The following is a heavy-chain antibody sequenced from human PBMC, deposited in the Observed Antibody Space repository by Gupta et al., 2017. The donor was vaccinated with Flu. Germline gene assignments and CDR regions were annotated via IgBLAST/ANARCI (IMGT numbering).Heavy chain of an antibody. CDR2: ST. D-gene: IGHD2-2*03. CDR3: ARGSIIGYCSSTSCSRTYYFDY. V-gene: IGHV4-39*01. J-gene: IGHJ4*02. Sequence: STYYNPSLKSRVTISVDTSKSQFSLKLSSVTAADTAVYYCARGSIIGYCSSTSCSRTYYFDYWGQGTLVTVSS.